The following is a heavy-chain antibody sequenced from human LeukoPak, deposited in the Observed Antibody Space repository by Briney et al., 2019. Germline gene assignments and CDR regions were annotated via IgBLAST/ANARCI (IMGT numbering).Heavy chain of an antibody. D-gene: IGHD3-10*01. CDR2: INPSGGST. J-gene: IGHJ6*03. V-gene: IGHV1-46*01. CDR1: GYTFTSYY. Sequence: ASVKVSCKASGYTFTSYYMHWVRQAPGQGLEWMGIINPSGGSTSYAQKFQGRVTMTRDMSTSTVYMELSSLRSEDTAVYYCARGLLWFGEFSIYYYYYYMDVWGKGTTVTISS. CDR3: ARGLLWFGEFSIYYYYYYMDV.